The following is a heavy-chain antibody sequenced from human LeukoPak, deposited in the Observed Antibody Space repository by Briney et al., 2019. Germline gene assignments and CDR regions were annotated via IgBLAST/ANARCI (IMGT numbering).Heavy chain of an antibody. D-gene: IGHD1-26*01. Sequence: GGSLRLSCAASGFTFDDYAMHWVRQAPGKGLEWVSGISWNSGSIGYADSVKGRFTISRDNAKNTLYLQMNSLRAEDTAVYYCARVRVGWEPSPFDAFDIWGQGTMVTVSS. V-gene: IGHV3-9*01. J-gene: IGHJ3*02. CDR3: ARVRVGWEPSPFDAFDI. CDR1: GFTFDDYA. CDR2: ISWNSGSI.